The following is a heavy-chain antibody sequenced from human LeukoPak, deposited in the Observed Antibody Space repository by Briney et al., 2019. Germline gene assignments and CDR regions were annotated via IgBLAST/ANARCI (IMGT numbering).Heavy chain of an antibody. V-gene: IGHV3-30-3*01. J-gene: IGHJ4*02. CDR3: ARDLTLGKPDYFDH. D-gene: IGHD7-27*01. CDR1: GFSFTNYD. CDR2: TSLDGSNK. Sequence: GGSLSLSCVASGFSFTNYDIHWVHQAPGRGLEWVAVTSLDGSNKLYTDTVRGRFIISRDNSKNTVYLQMDSLRAEDTAVYYCARDLTLGKPDYFDHWGQGTLVTVSS.